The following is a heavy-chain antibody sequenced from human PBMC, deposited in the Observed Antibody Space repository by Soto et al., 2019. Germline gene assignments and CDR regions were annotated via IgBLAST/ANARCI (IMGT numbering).Heavy chain of an antibody. D-gene: IGHD3-9*01. Sequence: QVQLQQWGAGLLKPSETLSLTCAVYGGSFSGYYLCWIRQPPGKGLEWIGEINHSGSTNYNPSLKSRVTISVDTSKTQFSLKLSSVTAADTAVYYCARAYRLVNYYYYGMDVWGQGTTVTVSS. CDR1: GGSFSGYY. V-gene: IGHV4-34*01. CDR3: ARAYRLVNYYYYGMDV. CDR2: INHSGST. J-gene: IGHJ6*02.